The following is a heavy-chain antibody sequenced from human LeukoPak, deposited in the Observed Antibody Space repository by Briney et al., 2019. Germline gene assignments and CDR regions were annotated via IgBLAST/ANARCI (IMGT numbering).Heavy chain of an antibody. Sequence: GASVKVSCKASGYTFTSYGISWVRQAPGQGLEWMGWISAYNGNTNYAQKFQGRVTITADKSTSTAYMELSSLRSEDTAVYYCARGNPDHIADYWGQGTLVTVSS. CDR3: ARGNPDHIADY. D-gene: IGHD2-21*01. V-gene: IGHV1-18*01. J-gene: IGHJ4*02. CDR2: ISAYNGNT. CDR1: GYTFTSYG.